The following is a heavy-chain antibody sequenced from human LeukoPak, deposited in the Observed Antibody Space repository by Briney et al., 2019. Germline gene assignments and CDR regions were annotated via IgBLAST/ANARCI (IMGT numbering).Heavy chain of an antibody. CDR2: IIPILGIA. CDR3: AREGVAGPSKDYGMDV. J-gene: IGHJ6*02. Sequence: SVKVSCKASGGTFSSYAISWVRQAPGQGLEWMGRIIPILGIANYAQKFQGRVTITADKSTSTAYMELSSLRSEDTAVYYCAREGVAGPSKDYGMDVWGQGTTVTVSS. V-gene: IGHV1-69*04. D-gene: IGHD6-19*01. CDR1: GGTFSSYA.